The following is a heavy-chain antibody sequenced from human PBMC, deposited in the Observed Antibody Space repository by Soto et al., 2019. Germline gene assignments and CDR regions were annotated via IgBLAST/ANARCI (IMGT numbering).Heavy chain of an antibody. D-gene: IGHD2-2*01. Sequence: QVQLQESGPGLVKPSETLSLTCTVSGGSISSYYWSWIRQPPGKGLEWIGYIYYSGSTNYNPSLTSRVTISVDTSKNQFSLKLSSVTAADTAVYYCARDRSAVVVVPAAPNGWFDPWGQGTLVTVSS. CDR2: IYYSGST. CDR3: ARDRSAVVVVPAAPNGWFDP. J-gene: IGHJ5*02. CDR1: GGSISSYY. V-gene: IGHV4-59*01.